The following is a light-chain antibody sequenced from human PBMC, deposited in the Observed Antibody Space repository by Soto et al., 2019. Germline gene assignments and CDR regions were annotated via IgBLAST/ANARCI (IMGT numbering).Light chain of an antibody. CDR2: EGS. V-gene: IGLV2-23*01. CDR1: SSDVGTYNL. Sequence: QPVLTQPASVSGSPGQSITISCTGTSSDVGTYNLVSWHQHHPGKAPKLIIYEGSKRPSGVSNRFSGSKSGNTASLTISGLQAEDEADYYCCSFAVGSTLVFGGGTKVTVL. CDR3: CSFAVGSTLV. J-gene: IGLJ2*01.